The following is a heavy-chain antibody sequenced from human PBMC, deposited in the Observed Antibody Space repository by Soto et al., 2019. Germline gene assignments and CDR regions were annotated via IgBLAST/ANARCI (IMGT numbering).Heavy chain of an antibody. CDR1: GGSISSGGYS. CDR2: IYHSGST. V-gene: IGHV4-30-2*01. Sequence: SETLSLTCAVSGGSISSGGYSWSWIRQPPGKGLEWIGYIYHSGSTYYNPSLKSRVTISVDRSKNQFSLKLSSVTAADTAVYYFACSITSYYDFWSGYSDAFDIWGQGTVVTVSS. CDR3: ACSITSYYDFWSGYSDAFDI. D-gene: IGHD3-3*01. J-gene: IGHJ3*02.